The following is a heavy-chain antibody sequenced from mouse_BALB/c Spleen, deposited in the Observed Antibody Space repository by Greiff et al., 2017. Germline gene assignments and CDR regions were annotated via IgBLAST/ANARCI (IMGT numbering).Heavy chain of an antibody. D-gene: IGHD1-1*01. CDR3: KYYGYLDY. J-gene: IGHJ2*01. Sequence: VQLKESGAELVRSGASVKLSCTASGFNIKDYYMHWVKQRPEQGLEWIGWIDPENGDTEYAPKFQGKATMTADTSSNTAYLQLSSLTSEDTAVYYCKYYGYLDYWGQGTTLTVSS. CDR1: GFNIKDYY. V-gene: IGHV14-4*02. CDR2: IDPENGDT.